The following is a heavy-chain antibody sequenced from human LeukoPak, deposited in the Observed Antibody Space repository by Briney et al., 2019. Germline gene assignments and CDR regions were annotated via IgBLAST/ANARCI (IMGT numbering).Heavy chain of an antibody. J-gene: IGHJ4*02. CDR3: AKGPPHGYYDSSGSPSYFDY. CDR2: ISAYNGNT. Sequence: GASVKVSCKASGYTFTSYGISWVRQAPGQGLEWMGWISAYNGNTNYAQKLQGRVTMTTDTSTSTAYMELRSLRSDDTAVYYCAKGPPHGYYDSSGSPSYFDYWGQGTLVTVSS. CDR1: GYTFTSYG. D-gene: IGHD3-22*01. V-gene: IGHV1-18*01.